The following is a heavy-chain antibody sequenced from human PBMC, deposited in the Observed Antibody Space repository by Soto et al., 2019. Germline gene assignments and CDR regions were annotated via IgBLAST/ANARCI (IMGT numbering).Heavy chain of an antibody. CDR2: ISSSGSTI. Sequence: GGSLRLSCAASGFTFSSYEMNWVRQAPGKGLEWVSYISSSGSTIYYADSVKGRFTISRDNAKNSLYLQMNSLRAEDTAVYYCARGGSSSYYYYGMDVWGQGTTVTVSS. V-gene: IGHV3-48*03. J-gene: IGHJ6*02. CDR1: GFTFSSYE. D-gene: IGHD6-13*01. CDR3: ARGGSSSYYYYGMDV.